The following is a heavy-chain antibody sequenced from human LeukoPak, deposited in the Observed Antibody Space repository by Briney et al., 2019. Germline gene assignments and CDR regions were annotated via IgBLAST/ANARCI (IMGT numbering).Heavy chain of an antibody. J-gene: IGHJ6*03. D-gene: IGHD3-10*01. CDR3: ARDKGQVVRGYYYYYMDV. CDR2: INPSGGST. CDR1: GYTFTSYY. Sequence: GASVKVSCKASGYTFTSYYMHWARQAPGQGLEWMGIINPSGGSTSYAQKFQGRVTMTRDMSTSTVYMELSSLRSEDTAVYYCARDKGQVVRGYYYYYMDVWGKGTTVTISS. V-gene: IGHV1-46*01.